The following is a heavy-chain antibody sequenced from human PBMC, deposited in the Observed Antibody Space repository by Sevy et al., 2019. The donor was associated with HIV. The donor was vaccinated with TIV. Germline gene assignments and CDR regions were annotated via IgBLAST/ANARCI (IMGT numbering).Heavy chain of an antibody. CDR2: ISSGGGST. J-gene: IGHJ4*02. V-gene: IGHV3-23*01. Sequence: GGSLRLSCEASGFTFSSYAMGWVRQAPGKGLVWVSSISSGGGSTYYADSVKGRFTISRDNSKNTIYLQMNSLRGDDTALFYCAKRRAKAGAGFDYWGRGTLVTVSS. D-gene: IGHD1-26*01. CDR1: GFTFSSYA. CDR3: AKRRAKAGAGFDY.